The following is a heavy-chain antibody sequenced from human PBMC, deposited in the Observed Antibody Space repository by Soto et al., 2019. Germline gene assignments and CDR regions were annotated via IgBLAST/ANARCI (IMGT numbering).Heavy chain of an antibody. CDR1: GFTFSSYA. CDR3: AKDDCSGGSCYSNWFDP. Sequence: GGSLRLSCAASGFTFSSYAMSWVRQAPGKGLEWVSAISGSGGSTYYADSVKGRFTISRDNSKNTLYLQMNSLRAEDTAVYYCAKDDCSGGSCYSNWFDPWGQGTLVTVS. J-gene: IGHJ5*02. V-gene: IGHV3-23*01. D-gene: IGHD2-15*01. CDR2: ISGSGGST.